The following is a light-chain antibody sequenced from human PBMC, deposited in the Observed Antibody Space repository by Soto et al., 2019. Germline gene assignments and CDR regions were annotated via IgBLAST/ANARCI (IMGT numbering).Light chain of an antibody. CDR2: GAS. CDR1: QSVASNY. Sequence: EIVLTQSPGTLSLSPGEIATLSCRASQSVASNYLAWYQQKPGQAPRVLIYGASSRASGIPGRFSGSGSGTDFTLTISRLEPEDFAVYYCQQYGLSHTFGQGTKLEIK. V-gene: IGKV3-20*01. CDR3: QQYGLSHT. J-gene: IGKJ2*01.